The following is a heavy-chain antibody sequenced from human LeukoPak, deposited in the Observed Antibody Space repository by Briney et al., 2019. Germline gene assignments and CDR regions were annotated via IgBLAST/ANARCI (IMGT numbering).Heavy chain of an antibody. J-gene: IGHJ4*02. CDR1: GGSISSGDYY. Sequence: SETLSLICTVSGGSISSGDYYWSWIRQPPGKGLEWIGYIYYSGSTYYNQSLKSRVTISVDTSKNQFSLKLSSVTAADTAVYYCAREGRDGYNSEFDYWGQGTLVTVSS. CDR2: IYYSGST. CDR3: AREGRDGYNSEFDY. V-gene: IGHV4-30-4*08. D-gene: IGHD5-24*01.